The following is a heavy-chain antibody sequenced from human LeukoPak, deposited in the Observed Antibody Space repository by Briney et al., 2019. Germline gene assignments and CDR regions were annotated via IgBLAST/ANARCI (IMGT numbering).Heavy chain of an antibody. CDR3: ARDRTAMVTVGDY. CDR2: IWYDGSNK. V-gene: IGHV3-33*01. J-gene: IGHJ4*02. D-gene: IGHD5-18*01. CDR1: GFTFSSYG. Sequence: GGSLRLSCAASGFTFSSYGMHWVRQAPGKGLEWVAVIWYDGSNKYYADSVKGRFTISRDNSKNTLYLQMNSLGAEDTAVYYCARDRTAMVTVGDYWGQGTLVTVSS.